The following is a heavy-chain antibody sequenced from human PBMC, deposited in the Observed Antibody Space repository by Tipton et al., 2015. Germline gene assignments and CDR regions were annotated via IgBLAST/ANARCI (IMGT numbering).Heavy chain of an antibody. CDR3: ARRTKVIRFPPNYFDY. Sequence: TLSLTCTVSGGSIRTSSYYWGWIRQPPGKGPEWIGSVYYSGTTYYNPSLKSRVTISVDTSKNQFSLKLISVTAADTAVYYCARRTKVIRFPPNYFDYWGQGTLVTVSS. J-gene: IGHJ4*02. V-gene: IGHV4-39*01. CDR2: VYYSGTT. D-gene: IGHD4-11*01. CDR1: GGSIRTSSYY.